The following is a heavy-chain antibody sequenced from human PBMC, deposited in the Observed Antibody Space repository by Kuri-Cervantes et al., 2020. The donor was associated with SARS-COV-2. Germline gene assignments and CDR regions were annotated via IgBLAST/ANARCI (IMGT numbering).Heavy chain of an antibody. V-gene: IGHV4-61*01. CDR2: IYYRGGT. D-gene: IGHD6-13*01. J-gene: IGHJ3*02. CDR3: ANRGRATGYSSSWYLIRAFDI. CDR1: GGSVSSESYY. Sequence: SETLSLTCSVSGGSVSSESYYWSWIRQFPGKGLEWIGYIYYRGGTNYSPSLKSRVTISIDTSKNQFSLKLSSVTAADTAVYYCANRGRATGYSSSWYLIRAFDIWGQGTMVTVSS.